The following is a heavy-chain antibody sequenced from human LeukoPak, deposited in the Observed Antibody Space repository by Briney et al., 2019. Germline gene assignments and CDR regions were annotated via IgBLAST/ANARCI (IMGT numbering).Heavy chain of an antibody. D-gene: IGHD2-2*01. Sequence: GGSLRLSCGASGFTFSNYGLSWVRQAPGKGLEWVSGITGSGGSTYYADSVKGRFTISRDNSKNTLYLQMNSLRAEDTAVYYCAKLGYCSSTSCYAGYYYYYMDVWGKGTTVTISS. CDR1: GFTFSNYG. J-gene: IGHJ6*03. CDR3: AKLGYCSSTSCYAGYYYYYMDV. V-gene: IGHV3-23*01. CDR2: ITGSGGST.